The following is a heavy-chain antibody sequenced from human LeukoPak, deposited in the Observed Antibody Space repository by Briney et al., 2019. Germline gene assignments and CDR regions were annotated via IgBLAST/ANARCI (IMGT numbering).Heavy chain of an antibody. J-gene: IGHJ4*02. CDR1: GFTFSSYA. CDR3: AKVGSGSPYYFDY. CDR2: ISYDGSNK. V-gene: IGHV3-30-3*01. D-gene: IGHD1-26*01. Sequence: PGRSLRLSCAASGFTFSSYAMHWVRQAPGKGLEWVAVISYDGSNKYYADSVKGRFTISRDNSKNTLYLQMNSLRAEDTAVYYCAKVGSGSPYYFDYWGQGTLVTVSS.